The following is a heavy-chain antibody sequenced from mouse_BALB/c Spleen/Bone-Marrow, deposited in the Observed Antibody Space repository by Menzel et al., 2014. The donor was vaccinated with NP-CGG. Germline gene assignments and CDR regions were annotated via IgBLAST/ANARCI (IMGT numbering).Heavy chain of an antibody. D-gene: IGHD4-1*01. CDR1: GYTFTTYT. CDR3: ARWELGGFDY. CDR2: INPSSGYT. Sequence: VKLQESGAELARPGASVKMSCKASGYTFTTYTMHWVKQRPGQGLEWIGYINPSSGYTNYNQKFKDTATLTADKSSSTAYLQLRSRTYEESAVYYCARWELGGFDYWGQGTTLTVSS. V-gene: IGHV1-4*01. J-gene: IGHJ2*01.